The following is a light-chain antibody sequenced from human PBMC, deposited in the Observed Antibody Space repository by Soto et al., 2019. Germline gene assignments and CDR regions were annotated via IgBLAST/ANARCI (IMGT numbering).Light chain of an antibody. CDR3: PQYYSTQWT. J-gene: IGKJ1*01. CDR2: WAS. CDR1: QSVLYSSNNKNY. Sequence: DIVMTQSPDSLAVSLGERATINCKSSQSVLYSSNNKNYLAWYQQKPGQPPKLLIYWASTRESVVPDRFSGSGSGTDLPPPISSLQAEDVAVYYCPQYYSTQWTFGQGTKEEIK. V-gene: IGKV4-1*01.